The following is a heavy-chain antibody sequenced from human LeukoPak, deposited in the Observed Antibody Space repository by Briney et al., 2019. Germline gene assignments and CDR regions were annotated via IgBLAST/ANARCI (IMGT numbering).Heavy chain of an antibody. CDR2: IIPIFGTA. J-gene: IGHJ4*02. CDR3: ARESRDVYNLYYFDY. D-gene: IGHD5-24*01. CDR1: GNTFSSYT. V-gene: IGHV1-69*05. Sequence: ASVKVSCKASGNTFSSYTISWVRQAPGQGLEWIGRIIPIFGTANYAQKFQGRVTITTDESTSTAYMELSSLRSEDTAVYYCARESRDVYNLYYFDYWGQGTLVTVSS.